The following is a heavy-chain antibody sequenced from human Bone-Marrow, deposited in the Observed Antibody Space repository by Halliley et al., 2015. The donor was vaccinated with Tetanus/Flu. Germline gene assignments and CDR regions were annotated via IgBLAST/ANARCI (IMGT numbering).Heavy chain of an antibody. D-gene: IGHD1-7*01. CDR2: IYGTRSS. J-gene: IGHJ4*02. V-gene: IGHV4-59*01. CDR1: GVSISPYV. Sequence: TLSLTCSVSGVSISPYVWSWIRQPPGKGLEWLGYIYGTRSSNYNPSFKSRVTVSVDMSRNQFSLQVSSVTAADTAVYYCARSDPGDSWNSRGAQHFFDYWGQGIQVTVSS. CDR3: ARSDPGDSWNSRGAQHFFDY.